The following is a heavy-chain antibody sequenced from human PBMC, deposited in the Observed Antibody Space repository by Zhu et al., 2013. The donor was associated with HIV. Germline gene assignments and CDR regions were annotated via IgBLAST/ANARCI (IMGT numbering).Heavy chain of an antibody. CDR1: GGTFNSYA. D-gene: IGHD1-26*01. J-gene: IGHJ4*02. CDR2: IIPIFGTA. Sequence: QVQLVQSGAEVKKPGSSVKVSCKASGGTFNSYAISWVRQAPGQGLEWMGGIIPIFGTANYAQKFQGRVTITADGSTSTAYMEVGSLRSEDTAVYYCATAGGGRYYWEARFDYWGQGTLVTVSS. CDR3: ATAGGGRYYWEARFDY. V-gene: IGHV1-69*01.